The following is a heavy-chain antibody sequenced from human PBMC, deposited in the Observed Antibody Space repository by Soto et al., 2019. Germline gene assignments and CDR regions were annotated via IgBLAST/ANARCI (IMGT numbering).Heavy chain of an antibody. Sequence: EVQLVESGGGLVQSGGSLRLSCAASGFTFSSYWMHWVRQVPGKGLVWVSRSSSDGRSTSYADSVKGRFTISRDNATNTLYLQMNSLTAEDTAVYYCAGDPGHGFDPWGQGTLVTVSS. CDR3: AGDPGHGFDP. V-gene: IGHV3-74*01. CDR2: SSSDGRST. CDR1: GFTFSSYW. J-gene: IGHJ5*02. D-gene: IGHD2-8*01.